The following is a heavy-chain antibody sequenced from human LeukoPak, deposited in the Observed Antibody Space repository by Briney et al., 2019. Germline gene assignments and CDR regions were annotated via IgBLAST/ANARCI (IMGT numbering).Heavy chain of an antibody. CDR2: INPNSGGT. CDR3: ARVPGYSGYDLAWDY. D-gene: IGHD5-12*01. CDR1: GYTFTGYY. J-gene: IGHJ4*02. V-gene: IGHV1-2*02. Sequence: GASVKVSCKASGYTFTGYYMHWVRQAPGQGLEWMGWINPNSGGTNYAQKFQGRVTMTRDTSISTAYMELNSLRSDDTAVYYCARVPGYSGYDLAWDYWGQGALVTVCS.